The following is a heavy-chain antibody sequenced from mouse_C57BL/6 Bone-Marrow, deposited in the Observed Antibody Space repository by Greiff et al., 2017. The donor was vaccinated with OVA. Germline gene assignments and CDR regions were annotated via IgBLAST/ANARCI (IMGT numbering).Heavy chain of an antibody. V-gene: IGHV1-52*01. Sequence: QVQLQQPGAELVRPGSSVKLSCKASGYTFTSYWMHWVKQRPIQGLEWIGNIDPSDSETHYNQKFKDKATLTVDKSSSTAYMQLSSLTCEDSAVYYCASYYGSSYNYWGQGTTLTVSS. CDR2: IDPSDSET. D-gene: IGHD1-1*01. CDR1: GYTFTSYW. CDR3: ASYYGSSYNY. J-gene: IGHJ2*01.